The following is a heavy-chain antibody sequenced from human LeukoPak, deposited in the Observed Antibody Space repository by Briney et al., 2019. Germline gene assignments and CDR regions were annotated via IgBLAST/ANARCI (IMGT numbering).Heavy chain of an antibody. V-gene: IGHV1-18*01. CDR2: ISVYNGNT. CDR1: GYTLRNYD. J-gene: IGHJ4*02. Sequence: ASVKVSCKASGYTLRNYDISWVRQAPGQGLEWMGWISVYNGNTNYAQKFQGRVTMTTDTSTSTAYMELRSLRSDDTAVYYCARARYFDWSLGLVDYWGQGTLVTVSS. CDR3: ARARYFDWSLGLVDY. D-gene: IGHD3-9*01.